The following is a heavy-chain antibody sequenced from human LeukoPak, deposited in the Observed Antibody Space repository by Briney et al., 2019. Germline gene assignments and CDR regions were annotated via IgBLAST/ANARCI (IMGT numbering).Heavy chain of an antibody. J-gene: IGHJ4*02. V-gene: IGHV3-30*01. CDR2: ISYDGSNK. CDR1: GFTISSYA. D-gene: IGHD3-16*01. CDR3: ATTPEWGAYYFDY. Sequence: GGSLRLSCAASGFTISSYAMHWVRQAPGKGLEWVAVISYDGSNKYYADSVKGRFTISRDNSKNTLYLQMNSLRAEDTAVYYCATTPEWGAYYFDYWGQGTLVTVSS.